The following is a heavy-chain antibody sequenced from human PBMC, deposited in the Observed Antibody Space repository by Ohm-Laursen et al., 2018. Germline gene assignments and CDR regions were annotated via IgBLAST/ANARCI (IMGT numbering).Heavy chain of an antibody. CDR3: AKAEYCGGDCYPGELPQNAFDI. V-gene: IGHV3-11*04. J-gene: IGHJ3*02. CDR1: GFTFSDHY. D-gene: IGHD2-21*02. Sequence: SLRLSCTASGFTFSDHYMSWIRQAPGKGLEWISYISSSGTTIYYADSVKGRFTISRDNSKNTLYLQMNSLRAEDTAVYYCAKAEYCGGDCYPGELPQNAFDIWGQGTMVTVSS. CDR2: ISSSGTTI.